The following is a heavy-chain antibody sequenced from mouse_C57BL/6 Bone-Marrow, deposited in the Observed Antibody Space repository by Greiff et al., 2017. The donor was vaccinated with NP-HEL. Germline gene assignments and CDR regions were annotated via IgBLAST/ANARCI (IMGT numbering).Heavy chain of an antibody. CDR3: ARERYFYYYAMDY. J-gene: IGHJ4*01. Sequence: EVKLQESGPGLVKPSQSLSLTCSVTGYSITSGYYWNWIRQFPGNKLEWMGYISYDGSNNYNPSLKNRISITRDTSKNQFFLKLNSVTTEDTATYYCARERYFYYYAMDYWGQGTSVTVSS. CDR2: ISYDGSN. V-gene: IGHV3-6*01. CDR1: GYSITSGYY. D-gene: IGHD1-1*01.